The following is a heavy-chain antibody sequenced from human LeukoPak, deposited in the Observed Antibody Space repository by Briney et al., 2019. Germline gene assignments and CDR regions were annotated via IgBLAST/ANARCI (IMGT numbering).Heavy chain of an antibody. Sequence: ASVKVSCKASGYTFSGHYMHWIRQAPGQGLEWMGWINAESGETKYAQKFQGRVTMTRDTSISTAYMELRGLRFDDTAMYYCARDGRYYDTSGYQAFDIWGQGTMVTVSS. CDR3: ARDGRYYDTSGYQAFDI. CDR2: INAESGET. V-gene: IGHV1-2*02. J-gene: IGHJ3*02. D-gene: IGHD3-22*01. CDR1: GYTFSGHY.